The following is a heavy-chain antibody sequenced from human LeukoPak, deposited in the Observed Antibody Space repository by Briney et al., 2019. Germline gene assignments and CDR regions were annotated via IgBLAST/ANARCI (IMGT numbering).Heavy chain of an antibody. CDR2: IYSGDST. CDR1: GFAVSGDS. CDR3: ATVTGGDYFDY. J-gene: IGHJ4*02. Sequence: GGSLRLSCAASGFAVSGDSMSWVRQAPGKGLEWVSLIYSGDSTYYADSVKGRFTISRDNSKNTLYLQMNSLRAEDTAMYYCATVTGGDYFDYWGQGTLVTVSS. D-gene: IGHD4-17*01. V-gene: IGHV3-53*01.